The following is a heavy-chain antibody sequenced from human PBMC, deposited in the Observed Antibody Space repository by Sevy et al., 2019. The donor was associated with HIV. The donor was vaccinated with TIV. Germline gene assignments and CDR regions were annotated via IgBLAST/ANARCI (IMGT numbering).Heavy chain of an antibody. J-gene: IGHJ6*02. CDR1: EFTVSSNY. CDR3: AREDLVLGEGYYYGMDV. CDR2: IYSGGST. D-gene: IGHD3-16*01. V-gene: IGHV3-53*01. Sequence: GGSLRLSCAASEFTVSSNYMSWVRQAPGKGLEWVSVIYSGGSTYYAGSVKGRFTISRDNSQNTVYLQMNSLRAEDTAVYYCAREDLVLGEGYYYGMDVRGQGTTVTVSS.